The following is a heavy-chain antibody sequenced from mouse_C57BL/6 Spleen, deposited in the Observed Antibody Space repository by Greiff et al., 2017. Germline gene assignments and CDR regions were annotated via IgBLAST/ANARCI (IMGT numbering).Heavy chain of an antibody. D-gene: IGHD1-1*01. CDR2: INPNNGGT. Sequence: VQLQQSGPELVKPGASVKISCKASGYTFTDYYMNWVKQSHGKSLEWIGDINPNNGGTSYNQKFKGKATLTVAKSSSTAYMELRSLTSEDSAVYYCARGDYYGSSSNAYWGQGTLVTVSA. CDR3: ARGDYYGSSSNAY. J-gene: IGHJ3*01. CDR1: GYTFTDYY. V-gene: IGHV1-26*01.